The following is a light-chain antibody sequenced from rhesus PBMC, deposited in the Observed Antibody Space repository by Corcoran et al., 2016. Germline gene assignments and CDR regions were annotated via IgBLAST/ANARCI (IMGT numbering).Light chain of an antibody. CDR2: KAS. CDR3: QQHNSDPLT. J-gene: IGKJ4*01. CDR1: QGISSY. Sequence: DIQMTQSPSSLSASVGDTVTITCRASQGISSYLAWYQQKPWKAPKLLIYKASTLQSGVPSRFSGSGSGTDFTLTISSLQPEDFATYYCQQHNSDPLTFGGGTKVGLK. V-gene: IGKV1-25*01.